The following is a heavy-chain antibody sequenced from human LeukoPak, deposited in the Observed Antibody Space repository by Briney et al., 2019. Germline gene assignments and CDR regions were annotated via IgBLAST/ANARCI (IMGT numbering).Heavy chain of an antibody. CDR3: ARVGDHYHWNLDL. V-gene: IGHV3-53*01. CDR1: GFTISTKY. J-gene: IGHJ2*01. D-gene: IGHD3-10*01. CDR2: IYSGGTT. Sequence: GGSLRLSCAASGFTISTKYMNWVRQAPGKGLELVSIIYSGGTTYYADSVKGRFTISRDTSKNTVSLQMNSLRAEDTAVYFCARVGDHYHWNLDLWGRGTLVTVSS.